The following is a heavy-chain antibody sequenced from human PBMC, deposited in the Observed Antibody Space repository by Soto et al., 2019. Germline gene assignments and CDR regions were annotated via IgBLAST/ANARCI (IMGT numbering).Heavy chain of an antibody. CDR1: GDSVSSGASH. CDR3: ARLEWSTSKIGV. D-gene: IGHD3-3*01. Sequence: QVQLQESGPGLLKPSETLSLTCTVSGDSVSSGASHWTWIRQSPGKGLEWIGYIYHNGTADCNPSLKSRVSISVDTSKNQFSLKLTSATTADTAVYYCARLEWSTSKIGVGGQGTTVTVSS. J-gene: IGHJ6*02. CDR2: IYHNGTA. V-gene: IGHV4-61*08.